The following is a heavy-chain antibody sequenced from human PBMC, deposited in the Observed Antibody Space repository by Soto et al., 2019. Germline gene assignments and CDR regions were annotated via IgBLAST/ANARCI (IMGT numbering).Heavy chain of an antibody. Sequence: ASVKVSCKASGYTFTSYAMHWVRQAPGQRLEWMGWINAYNGNTNYAQKLQGRVTMTTDTSTSTAYMELRSLRSDDTAVYYCARELYCSSTSCYPRGAFDIWGQGTMVTVSS. CDR2: INAYNGNT. J-gene: IGHJ3*02. CDR1: GYTFTSYA. D-gene: IGHD2-2*01. CDR3: ARELYCSSTSCYPRGAFDI. V-gene: IGHV1-18*01.